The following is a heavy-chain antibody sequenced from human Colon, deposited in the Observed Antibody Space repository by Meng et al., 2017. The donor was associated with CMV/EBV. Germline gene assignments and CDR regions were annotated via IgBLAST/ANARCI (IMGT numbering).Heavy chain of an antibody. CDR2: INSYAYNI. J-gene: IGHJ5*02. CDR3: VREIRRSWFDP. V-gene: IGHV3-21*01. Sequence: LSCAVSGLTFGSFPMSWVRQAPGKGLEWVASINSYAYNIGYADSVKGRFTISRDNAKNSLYLQMNSLGAEDTAVYFCVREIRRSWFDPWGQGTLVTVSS. D-gene: IGHD4-17*01. CDR1: GLTFGSFP.